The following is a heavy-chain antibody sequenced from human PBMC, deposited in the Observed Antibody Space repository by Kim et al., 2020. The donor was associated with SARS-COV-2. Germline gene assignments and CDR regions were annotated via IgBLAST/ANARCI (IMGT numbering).Heavy chain of an antibody. D-gene: IGHD6-19*01. CDR3: ARGESSGWVDY. CDR2: T. V-gene: IGHV4-34*01. Sequence: TNYNPSLKSRVTISVDTSKNQFSLKLSSVTAADTAVYYCARGESSGWVDYWGQGTLVTVSS. J-gene: IGHJ4*02.